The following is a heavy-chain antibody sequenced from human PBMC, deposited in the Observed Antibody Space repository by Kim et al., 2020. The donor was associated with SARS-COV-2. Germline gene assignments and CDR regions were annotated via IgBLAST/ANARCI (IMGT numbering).Heavy chain of an antibody. CDR1: GYSFTSYW. Sequence: GESLKISCKGSGYSFTSYWISWVRQMPGKGLEWMGRIDPSDSYTNYSPSFQGHVTISADKSISTAYLQWSSLKASDTAMYYCASPSHTHMVRGVMWYYGMDVWGQGTTVTVSS. CDR2: IDPSDSYT. J-gene: IGHJ6*02. D-gene: IGHD3-10*01. V-gene: IGHV5-10-1*01. CDR3: ASPSHTHMVRGVMWYYGMDV.